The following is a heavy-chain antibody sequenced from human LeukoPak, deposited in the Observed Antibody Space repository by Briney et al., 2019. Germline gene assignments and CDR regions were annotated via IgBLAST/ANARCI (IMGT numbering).Heavy chain of an antibody. D-gene: IGHD6-13*01. CDR3: ASRSWYRGFDY. Sequence: PSETLSLTCAVYGGSFSGYYWSWIRQPPGKGLEWIGEINHSGSTNYNPSLKSRVTISVDTSKNQFSLKLSSVTAADTAVYYCASRSWYRGFDYWGQGTLVTVSS. CDR1: GGSFSGYY. CDR2: INHSGST. V-gene: IGHV4-34*01. J-gene: IGHJ4*02.